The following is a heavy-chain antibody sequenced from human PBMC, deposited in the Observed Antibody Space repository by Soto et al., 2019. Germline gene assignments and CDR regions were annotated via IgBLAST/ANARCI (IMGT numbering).Heavy chain of an antibody. Sequence: QVQLVQSGAEMKKPGSSVKVSCQSSGVTFNTYAMNWVRQAPGQGPEWMGDISPMFGAANYAPKFQGRVTITADESTCTSYMQLSSLTSEDTALYFCAREVQVHTPAFVYWGQGTLVTVSS. CDR1: GVTFNTYA. J-gene: IGHJ4*02. CDR3: AREVQVHTPAFVY. D-gene: IGHD3-10*01. CDR2: ISPMFGAA. V-gene: IGHV1-69*19.